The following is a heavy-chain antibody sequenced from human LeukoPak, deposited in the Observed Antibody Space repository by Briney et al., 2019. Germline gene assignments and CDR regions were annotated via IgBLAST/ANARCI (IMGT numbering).Heavy chain of an antibody. J-gene: IGHJ5*02. V-gene: IGHV4-39*07. CDR2: IYYSGNT. D-gene: IGHD3-3*01. Sequence: SETLSLTCTVSGGSISSSSYYWGWIRQPPGKGLEWIGSIYYSGNTYYNPSLKSRVTISVDTSKNQFSLKLSSVTAADTAVYYCARVSIRLRFLEWLPDNWFDPWGQGTLVTVSS. CDR3: ARVSIRLRFLEWLPDNWFDP. CDR1: GGSISSSSYY.